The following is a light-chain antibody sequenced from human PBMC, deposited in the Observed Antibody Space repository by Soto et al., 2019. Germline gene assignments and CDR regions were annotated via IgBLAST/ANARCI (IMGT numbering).Light chain of an antibody. V-gene: IGKV1-5*03. CDR1: QSISNS. CDR3: QQYNSYLWT. Sequence: DIQMTQSPPTRSASVGDRVTMTCRASQSISNSLAWYQQKPGTAPKLLIYRASALQSGVPSRFSGSGSGTEFTLTIDSLQPDDFATYYCQQYNSYLWTFGQGTKVDIK. J-gene: IGKJ1*01. CDR2: RAS.